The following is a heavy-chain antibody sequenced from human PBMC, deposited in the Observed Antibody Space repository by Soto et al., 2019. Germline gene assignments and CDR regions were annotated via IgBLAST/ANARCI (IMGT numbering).Heavy chain of an antibody. Sequence: DVQLVESGGGLVQPGRSLRLSCEVSGFSFGDYAMHWVRQAPGKGLEWVSGIFWNSGTIAYAGSVKGRFTISRDNAKKSLYLQMNSLRPEDTALYYCAKGECTGVKCYSGYIDVWGKGTAVTVSS. V-gene: IGHV3-9*01. CDR2: IFWNSGTI. J-gene: IGHJ6*03. CDR1: GFSFGDYA. CDR3: AKGECTGVKCYSGYIDV. D-gene: IGHD2-8*02.